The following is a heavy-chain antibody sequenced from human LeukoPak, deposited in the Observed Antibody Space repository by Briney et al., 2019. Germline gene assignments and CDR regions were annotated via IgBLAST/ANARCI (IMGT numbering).Heavy chain of an antibody. J-gene: IGHJ3*02. CDR3: AGIRGAESFDAFNI. CDR1: GFTFSNYV. V-gene: IGHV3-33*01. D-gene: IGHD3-10*01. Sequence: GRSLRPSCAASGFTFSNYVMHWVRQAPGKGLEWVAVIWYDGSNEYYADSLKGRFTISRDNSKNTLYLQMNSLRAEDTAVYYCAGIRGAESFDAFNIWGQGTVVTVSS. CDR2: IWYDGSNE.